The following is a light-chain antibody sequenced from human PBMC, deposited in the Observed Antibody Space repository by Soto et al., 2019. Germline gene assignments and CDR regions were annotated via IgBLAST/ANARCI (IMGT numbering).Light chain of an antibody. V-gene: IGLV2-23*01. Sequence: QSVLTQPASVSVSPGQSITISCTGTSSDVGNSNFVSWYQHHPGKAPKLMIYEGTKLSSGVSNRFSGSKSGNTASLTISGLQAEDEADYYCCSYAGRTTWVFGGGTKLTVL. CDR2: EGT. J-gene: IGLJ3*02. CDR3: CSYAGRTTWV. CDR1: SSDVGNSNF.